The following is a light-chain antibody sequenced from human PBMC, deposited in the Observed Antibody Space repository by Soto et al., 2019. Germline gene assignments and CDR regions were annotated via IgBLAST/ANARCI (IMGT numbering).Light chain of an antibody. J-gene: IGLJ2*01. CDR3: AAWDDSLNGVV. V-gene: IGLV1-44*01. CDR1: ISNIGNNA. Sequence: QSVLTQAPSASGTPGQRVTISCSGSISNIGNNAVSWYQRLPGTAPKLPIYNDNQRPSGVPDRFSGSKSGTSASLAISGLQSEDEADYYCAAWDDSLNGVVFGGGTKLTVL. CDR2: NDN.